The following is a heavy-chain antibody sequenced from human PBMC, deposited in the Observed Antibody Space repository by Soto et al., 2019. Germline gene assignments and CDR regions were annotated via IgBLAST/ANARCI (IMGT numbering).Heavy chain of an antibody. Sequence: SETLSLTCTVSGGSISSYYWSWIRQPPGKGLEWIGYIYYSGSTNYNPSLKSRVTISVDTSKNQFSLKLGSVTAADTAVYYCARDLSVGSRSLYSSRTGEDYYYGMDVWGQGTTVTVSS. D-gene: IGHD6-13*01. V-gene: IGHV4-59*01. CDR3: ARDLSVGSRSLYSSRTGEDYYYGMDV. CDR2: IYYSGST. J-gene: IGHJ6*02. CDR1: GGSISSYY.